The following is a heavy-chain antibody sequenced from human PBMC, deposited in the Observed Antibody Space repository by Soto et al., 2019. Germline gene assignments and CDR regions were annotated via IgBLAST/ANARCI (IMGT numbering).Heavy chain of an antibody. J-gene: IGHJ4*02. CDR2: IYFSGST. D-gene: IGHD3-16*01. Sequence: SETLSLTCNVSGASVSTGSHYWSCFRQPPGKGLEWIGHIYFSGSTKYNPSLKSRVTISVDMSKNQFSLRVISVTAAATAVFYGARHRVTPAYTFEFWGQGTLVTVSA. CDR1: GASVSTGSHY. V-gene: IGHV4-61*01. CDR3: ARHRVTPAYTFEF.